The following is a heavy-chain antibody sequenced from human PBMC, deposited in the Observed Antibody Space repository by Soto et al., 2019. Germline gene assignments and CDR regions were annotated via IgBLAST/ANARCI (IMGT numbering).Heavy chain of an antibody. CDR1: GGTFSSYA. CDR3: ARAEFRTIFGVVISHNWFDP. J-gene: IGHJ5*02. Sequence: SVKVSCKASGGTFSSYAISWVRQAPGQGLEWMGGIIPIFGTANYAQKFQGRVTIAADESTSTAYMELSSLRSEDTAVYYCARAEFRTIFGVVISHNWFDPWGQGTLVTVSS. CDR2: IIPIFGTA. V-gene: IGHV1-69*13. D-gene: IGHD3-3*01.